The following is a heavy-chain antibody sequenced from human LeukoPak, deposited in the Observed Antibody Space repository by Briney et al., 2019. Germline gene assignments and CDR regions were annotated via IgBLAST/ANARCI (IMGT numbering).Heavy chain of an antibody. CDR2: INHSGST. CDR1: GGSFSGYY. Sequence: SETLSLTCAVYGGSFSGYYWSWIRQPPGKGLEWIGEINHSGSTNYNPSLKSRVTISVDTSKNQFSLKLSSVTAADTAVYYCSLWSGYSSDYWGQGTLITVSS. V-gene: IGHV4-34*01. D-gene: IGHD3-3*01. CDR3: SLWSGYSSDY. J-gene: IGHJ4*02.